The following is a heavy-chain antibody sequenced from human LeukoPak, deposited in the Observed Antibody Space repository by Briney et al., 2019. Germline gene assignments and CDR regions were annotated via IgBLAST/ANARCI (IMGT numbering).Heavy chain of an antibody. CDR3: ARDYDVDTAIRHDY. D-gene: IGHD5-18*01. J-gene: IGHJ4*02. CDR2: IKQDGSEK. Sequence: GGSLRLSCAASGFTFSSYWMGWVRQAPGKGLEWVANIKQDGSEKYYVDSGKGRFTISRDNAKNSLYLQVNSLRAEDTAVYYCARDYDVDTAIRHDYWGQGTLVTVSS. V-gene: IGHV3-7*03. CDR1: GFTFSSYW.